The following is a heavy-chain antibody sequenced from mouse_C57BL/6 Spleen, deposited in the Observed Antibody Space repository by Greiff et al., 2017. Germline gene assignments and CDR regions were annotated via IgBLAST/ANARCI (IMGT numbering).Heavy chain of an antibody. CDR2: ISDGGSYT. J-gene: IGHJ3*01. CDR1: GFTFSSYA. Sequence: EVKLVESGGGLVKPGGSLKLSCAASGFTFSSYAMSWVRQTPEKRLEWVATISDGGSYTYYPDNVKGRFTISRDNAKNNLYLQMSHLKSEDTAMYYCARDGKPYWGQGTLVTVSA. V-gene: IGHV5-4*01. CDR3: ARDGKPY.